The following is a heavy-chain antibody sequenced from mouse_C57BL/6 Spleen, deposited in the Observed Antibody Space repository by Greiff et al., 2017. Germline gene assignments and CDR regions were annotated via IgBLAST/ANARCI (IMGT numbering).Heavy chain of an antibody. D-gene: IGHD4-1*01. Sequence: VQLQQPGAELVRPGSSVKLSCKASGYTFTSYWMDWVKQRPGQGLEWIGNIYPSDSATHYNQKFKDKATLAVDKSSSTAYMQLSSLTSEDSAVYYCARRGNWDDYWGQGTTLTVSS. J-gene: IGHJ2*01. CDR1: GYTFTSYW. V-gene: IGHV1-61*01. CDR3: ARRGNWDDY. CDR2: IYPSDSAT.